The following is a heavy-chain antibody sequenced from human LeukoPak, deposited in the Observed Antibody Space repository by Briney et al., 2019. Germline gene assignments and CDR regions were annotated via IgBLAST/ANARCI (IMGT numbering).Heavy chain of an antibody. CDR1: GFTFSSYS. Sequence: GGSLRLSCAASGFTFSSYSMNWVRQAPGKGLEWVSSISSSSSYIYYADSVKGRFTISRDNAKYSLYLQMNSLRAEDTAVYYCARAHPYYYDSSGYSTPNDAFDIWGQGTMVTVSS. CDR3: ARAHPYYYDSSGYSTPNDAFDI. D-gene: IGHD3-22*01. V-gene: IGHV3-21*01. J-gene: IGHJ3*02. CDR2: ISSSSSYI.